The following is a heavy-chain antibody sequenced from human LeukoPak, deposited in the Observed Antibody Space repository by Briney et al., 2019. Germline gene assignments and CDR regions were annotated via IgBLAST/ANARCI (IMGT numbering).Heavy chain of an antibody. D-gene: IGHD6-19*01. CDR1: EFTFSSYA. V-gene: IGHV3-23*01. Sequence: GGSLRLSCAASEFTFSSYAMSWVRQAPGKGLEWVSTISGSGSSTYYADSVKGRFTISRDNSKNTLYLQMNSLRAEDTAIYFCAKEEVRHSSGWGQGTLVTVSS. J-gene: IGHJ4*02. CDR3: AKEEVRHSSG. CDR2: ISGSGSST.